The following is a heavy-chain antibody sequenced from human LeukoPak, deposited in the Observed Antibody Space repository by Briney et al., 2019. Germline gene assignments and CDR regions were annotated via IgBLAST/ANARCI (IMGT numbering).Heavy chain of an antibody. D-gene: IGHD1-26*01. CDR2: INPSGGST. CDR3: ARVGGSGRRSGYFDY. V-gene: IGHV1-46*01. CDR1: GYTFTSYY. Sequence: ASVKVSCKASGYTFTSYYMHWVRQAPGQGLEWMGIINPSGGSTSYAQKFQGRVTMTRDTSTSTVYMELSSLRSEDTAAYYCARVGGSGRRSGYFDYWGQGTLVTVSS. J-gene: IGHJ4*02.